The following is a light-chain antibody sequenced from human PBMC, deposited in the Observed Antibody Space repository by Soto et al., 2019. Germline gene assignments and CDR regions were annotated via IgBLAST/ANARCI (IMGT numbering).Light chain of an antibody. CDR2: DVR. Sequence: QSALTQPRSVSGSPGQSVTISCTGTSSDVGNYNYVSWYQQHPGKAPKLIIYDVRKRPSGVPDRFSGSKSGNTASLTISGLQAEDESDYYCCSYAGTYTFGVFGGGTKVTVL. J-gene: IGLJ3*02. V-gene: IGLV2-11*01. CDR1: SSDVGNYNY. CDR3: CSYAGTYTFGV.